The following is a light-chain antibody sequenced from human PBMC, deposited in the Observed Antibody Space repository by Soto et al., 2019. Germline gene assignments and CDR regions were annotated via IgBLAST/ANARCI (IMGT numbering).Light chain of an antibody. CDR3: LQANSFPRT. CDR2: AAS. CDR1: QAISSW. J-gene: IGKJ1*01. Sequence: DIQMTQSPSSVSASVGDRVTITCRASQAISSWLVWYQQKPGKAHKPLIYAASSLQSGVPSRFSGSGSGTDFTLTISSLQPEDFGIYYCLQANSFPRTFGQGTKVEIK. V-gene: IGKV1-12*01.